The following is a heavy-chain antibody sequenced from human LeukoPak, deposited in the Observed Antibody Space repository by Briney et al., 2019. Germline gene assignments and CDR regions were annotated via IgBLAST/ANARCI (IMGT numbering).Heavy chain of an antibody. CDR2: IIPTA. D-gene: IGHD3-22*01. CDR1: GGTFSGYA. J-gene: IGHJ4*02. V-gene: IGHV1-69*13. CDR3: AGSLKFITMIPHY. Sequence: SVKVSCKASGGTFSGYAISWVRQAPGQGLEWMGGIIPTANYAQKFQGRVTITADESTSTAYMELSSLRSEDTAVFYCAGSLKFITMIPHYWGQGTLVTVSS.